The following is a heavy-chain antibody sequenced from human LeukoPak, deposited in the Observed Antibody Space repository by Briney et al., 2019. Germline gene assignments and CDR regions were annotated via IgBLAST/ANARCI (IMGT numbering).Heavy chain of an antibody. D-gene: IGHD3-10*01. Sequence: SETLSLTCAVYGGSFSSYYWSWTRQPPGKGLEWIGSIYYSGSTYYNPSLKSRVTISVDTSKNQFSLKLSSVTAADTAVYYCARLEIRGAADAFDIWGQGTMVTVSS. CDR1: GGSFSSYY. V-gene: IGHV4-39*01. J-gene: IGHJ3*02. CDR2: IYYSGST. CDR3: ARLEIRGAADAFDI.